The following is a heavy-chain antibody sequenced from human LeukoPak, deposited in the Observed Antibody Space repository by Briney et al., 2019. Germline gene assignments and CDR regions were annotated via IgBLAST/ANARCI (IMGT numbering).Heavy chain of an antibody. CDR1: GFPFSSYG. D-gene: IGHD3-22*01. CDR3: ATGSGYYYDH. Sequence: PGTSLRLSCTASGFPFSSYGMHWVRRAPGKGLEWVAVAYDDGNNKYYADSVKGRFTISRDNSKNTLYVQMNSLTAEDTAVYYCATGSGYYYDHWGQGTLVTVSS. V-gene: IGHV3-33*01. J-gene: IGHJ4*02. CDR2: AYDDGNNK.